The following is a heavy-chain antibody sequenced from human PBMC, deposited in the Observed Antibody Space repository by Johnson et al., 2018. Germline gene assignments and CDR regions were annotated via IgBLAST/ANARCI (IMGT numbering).Heavy chain of an antibody. J-gene: IGHJ3*02. CDR1: GGTFSSYA. CDR3: ARKEGLQASDGFDI. Sequence: QVQLVESGAEVKKPGSSVKVSCKASGGTFSSYAISWVRQAPGQGLEWMGGIIPIFGTANYAQKFQGRVTITADESTSTAYMELSSLRSWDTAVYYCARKEGLQASDGFDIWGQGTMVTVSS. D-gene: IGHD5-24*01. CDR2: IIPIFGTA. V-gene: IGHV1-69*01.